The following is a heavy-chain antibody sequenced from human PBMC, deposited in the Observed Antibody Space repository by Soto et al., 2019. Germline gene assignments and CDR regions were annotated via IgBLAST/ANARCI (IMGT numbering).Heavy chain of an antibody. CDR3: ARYPYTSYCSDGSCSYDAFAI. CDR1: GYSFTSYD. V-gene: IGHV1-8*01. D-gene: IGHD2-15*01. Sequence: QVQMVQSGAEVKKPGASVKVSCRASGYSFTSYDVNWVRQATGQGLEWMGWMNPNSGNTAVAEKFQGRVTMTRDTPISTAYMELSGLTSEDTAVYYCARYPYTSYCSDGSCSYDAFAIWGQGTVVTVSS. CDR2: MNPNSGNT. J-gene: IGHJ3*02.